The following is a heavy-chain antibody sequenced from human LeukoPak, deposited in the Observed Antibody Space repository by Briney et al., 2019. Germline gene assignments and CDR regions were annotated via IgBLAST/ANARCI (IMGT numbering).Heavy chain of an antibody. V-gene: IGHV4-34*01. CDR1: GGSFSSYY. CDR3: AKSNGYGLVDI. D-gene: IGHD3-10*01. CDR2: INQSGST. Sequence: PSETLSLTCAVYGGSFSSYYWSWIRQPPGKGLEWIGEINQSGSTNYKPSLKSRVTISLDTSRNQFSLKLTSVTAADTAVYYCAKSNGYGLVDIWGQGTMVTVSS. J-gene: IGHJ3*02.